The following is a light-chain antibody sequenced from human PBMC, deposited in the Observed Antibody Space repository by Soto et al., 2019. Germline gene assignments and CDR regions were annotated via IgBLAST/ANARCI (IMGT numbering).Light chain of an antibody. Sequence: KMTQPPTRVSWSIGDGVTFTCRASQTISSWLAWYQQKPGKAPKLLIYKASTLKSGVPSRFSGSGSGTEFTLTISSLQPDDFAPYYPQLYTIYSAAFGQGTKVDI. CDR1: QTISSW. CDR2: KAS. CDR3: QLYTIYSAA. J-gene: IGKJ1*01. V-gene: IGKV1-5*03.